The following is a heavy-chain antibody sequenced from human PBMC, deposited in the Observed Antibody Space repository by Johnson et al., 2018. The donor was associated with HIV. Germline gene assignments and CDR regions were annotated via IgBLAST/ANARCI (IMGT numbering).Heavy chain of an antibody. CDR1: GFTFSNAW. D-gene: IGHD1-1*01. J-gene: IGHJ3*02. V-gene: IGHV3-15*01. Sequence: VQLVESGGGLIQPGGSLRLSCAASGFTFSNAWMSWVRQAPGKGLEWVGRIKSKTDGGTTDYAAPVKGRFTISRDDSKNTLYLQMNSLRAEDTAVYYCAKDHLERTDAFDIWGQGTMVTVSS. CDR2: IKSKTDGGTT. CDR3: AKDHLERTDAFDI.